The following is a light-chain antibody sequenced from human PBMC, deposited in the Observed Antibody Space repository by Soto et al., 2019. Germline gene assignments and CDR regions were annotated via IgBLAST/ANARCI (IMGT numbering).Light chain of an antibody. V-gene: IGKV3-15*01. J-gene: IGKJ1*01. CDR3: QQYHTWPPWT. CDR2: GAS. Sequence: VVMTQSPATVSVSPGETVTLSCRASQSVRSDVAWYQQRPGQAPRLLIFGASSRVADVPARFSGSGSGTDFSLTISSLQSEDFAVYHCQQYHTWPPWTFGQGTKV. CDR1: QSVRSD.